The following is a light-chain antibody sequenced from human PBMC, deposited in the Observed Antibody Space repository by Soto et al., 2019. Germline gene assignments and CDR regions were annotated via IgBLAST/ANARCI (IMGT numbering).Light chain of an antibody. J-gene: IGKJ1*01. CDR3: QQYAYPPWT. CDR2: GAS. Sequence: DTVLTQSPGTLSLSPGERATLSCRASQSVTSTTLAWYQQKPGQAPRLLIYGASTRATGIPDRFSGGGSGTDFTLTISRLEPEDFAVYYCQQYAYPPWTFGHGTKVEIK. V-gene: IGKV3-20*01. CDR1: QSVTSTT.